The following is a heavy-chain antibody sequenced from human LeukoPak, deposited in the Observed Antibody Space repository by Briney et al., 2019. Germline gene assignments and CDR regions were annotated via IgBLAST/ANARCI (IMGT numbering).Heavy chain of an antibody. Sequence: GGSLRLSCAASGFTFSSNYMSWVRQAPGKGLEWVSVIYSGGSTYYADSVKGRFTISRDNSKNTLYLQMNSLRAEDTAVYYCATAIVVVIGSFDYWGQGTLVTVSS. CDR2: IYSGGST. CDR3: ATAIVVVIGSFDY. V-gene: IGHV3-66*01. J-gene: IGHJ4*02. CDR1: GFTFSSNY. D-gene: IGHD3-22*01.